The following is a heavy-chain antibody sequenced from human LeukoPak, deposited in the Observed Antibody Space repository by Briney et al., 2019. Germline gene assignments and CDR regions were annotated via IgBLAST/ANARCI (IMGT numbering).Heavy chain of an antibody. J-gene: IGHJ3*01. CDR2: IKQDGSEK. V-gene: IGHV3-7*01. CDR1: GFTFSSYW. D-gene: IGHD3-9*01. Sequence: PGGSLRLSCADSGFTFSSYWMSWVRQAPGRGLEWVANIKQDGSEKYYVDSVKGRFTISRDNAKNSLYLQMNSLRAEDTGVYYCARDRSDILTGYNDAFDFWGRGTMVTVSS. CDR3: ARDRSDILTGYNDAFDF.